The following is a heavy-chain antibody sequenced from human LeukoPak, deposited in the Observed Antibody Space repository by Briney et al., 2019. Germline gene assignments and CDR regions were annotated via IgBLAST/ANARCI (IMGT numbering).Heavy chain of an antibody. V-gene: IGHV1-2*02. CDR1: GGTFSSYA. D-gene: IGHD6-19*01. J-gene: IGHJ4*02. Sequence: ASVKVSCKASGGTFSSYAISWVRQAPGQGLEWMGWINPNSGGTNYAQKFQGRVTMTRDTSISTAYMELSRLRSDDTAVYYCARVKQWLEIDYWGQGTLVTVSS. CDR2: INPNSGGT. CDR3: ARVKQWLEIDY.